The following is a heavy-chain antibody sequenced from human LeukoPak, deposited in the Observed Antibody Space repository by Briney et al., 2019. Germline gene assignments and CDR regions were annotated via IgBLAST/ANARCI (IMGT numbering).Heavy chain of an antibody. Sequence: ASVKVSCKASGYTFTSYYMHWVRQAPGQGLEWMGIINPSGGSTSYAQKFQGRVTMTRDTSTSTVYMELRSLGSDDTAVYYCARESYYYDNSGYYALYYFDNWGQGTLVTVSS. D-gene: IGHD3-22*01. V-gene: IGHV1-46*01. CDR1: GYTFTSYY. J-gene: IGHJ4*02. CDR2: INPSGGST. CDR3: ARESYYYDNSGYYALYYFDN.